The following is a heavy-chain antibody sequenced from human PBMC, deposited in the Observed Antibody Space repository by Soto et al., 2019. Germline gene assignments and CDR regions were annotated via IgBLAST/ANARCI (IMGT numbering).Heavy chain of an antibody. J-gene: IGHJ4*02. CDR2: INHSGST. CDR3: ARGLSGEDKQQLVYSLSAYFDY. D-gene: IGHD6-13*01. Sequence: QVQLQQWGAGLLKPSETLSLTCAVYGGSFSGYYWSWIRQPPGKGLEWIGEINHSGSTNYNPSLKSRVTISVDTSKNQFSLKLSSVTAADTAVYYCARGLSGEDKQQLVYSLSAYFDYWGQGTLVTVSS. CDR1: GGSFSGYY. V-gene: IGHV4-34*01.